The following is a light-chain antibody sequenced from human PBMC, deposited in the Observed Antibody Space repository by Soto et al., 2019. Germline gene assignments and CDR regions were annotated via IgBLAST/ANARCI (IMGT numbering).Light chain of an antibody. V-gene: IGKV1-16*01. J-gene: IGKJ2*01. CDR2: ATS. CDR3: QQYDSYPRT. CDR1: QVISKY. Sequence: DIQMTQSPSSLSASVGDRVTITCRASQVISKYIGWFQQKPGKAPKSLIYATSRLQSGVPARFSGSGSGTDFTLTISSLQPEDFATYHCQQYDSYPRTFGQGTKLE.